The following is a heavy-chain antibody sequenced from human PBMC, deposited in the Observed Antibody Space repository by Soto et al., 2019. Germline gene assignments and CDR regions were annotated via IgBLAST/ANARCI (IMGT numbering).Heavy chain of an antibody. CDR2: IYYRGST. CDR3: GRYAGYVDS. D-gene: IGHD2-2*01. CDR1: GGSISSSS. Sequence: QVQLQASGPGLVKPSETLSLICTVSGGSISSSSWSWIRQPPGRGLEWIGDIYYRGSTNYNPSLESRVAISIDTSKTQFSLKVSSVTAADTAVYYCGRYAGYVDSWGQGTLVTVSS. J-gene: IGHJ4*02. V-gene: IGHV4-59*01.